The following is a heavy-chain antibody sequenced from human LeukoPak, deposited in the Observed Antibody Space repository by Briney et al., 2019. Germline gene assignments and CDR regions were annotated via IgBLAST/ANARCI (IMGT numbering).Heavy chain of an antibody. CDR3: ARSRMVRGVILSGFDY. D-gene: IGHD3-10*01. CDR2: MNPNSGNT. J-gene: IGHJ4*02. V-gene: IGHV1-8*03. CDR1: GYTFTSYD. Sequence: ASVKVSCKASGYTFTSYDINWVRQATGRGLEWMGWMNPNSGNTGYAQKFQGRVTITRNTSISTAYMELSSLRSEDTAVYYCARSRMVRGVILSGFDYWGQGTLVTVSS.